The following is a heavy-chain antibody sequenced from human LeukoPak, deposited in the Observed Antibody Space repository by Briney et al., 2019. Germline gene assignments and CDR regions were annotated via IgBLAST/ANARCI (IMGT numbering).Heavy chain of an antibody. CDR3: ARDEVAMVRGVIGVCGMDV. Sequence: PWGSLRLSCAASGFTFSSFSMNWVRQAPGKGLEWVSSPASSTDYIYYADSVKGRLTMSRDKAKNSLFLQMKSLRAEDTAVYYCARDEVAMVRGVIGVCGMDVWGQGTTVTVSS. CDR2: PASSTDYI. J-gene: IGHJ6*02. CDR1: GFTFSSFS. D-gene: IGHD3-10*01. V-gene: IGHV3-21*01.